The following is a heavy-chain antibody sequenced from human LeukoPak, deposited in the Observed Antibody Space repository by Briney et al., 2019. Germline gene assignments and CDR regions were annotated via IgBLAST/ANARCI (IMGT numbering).Heavy chain of an antibody. CDR1: GGSISSYY. D-gene: IGHD1-7*01. CDR3: ARDRTIFDC. Sequence: TSETLSLTCTVSGGSISSYYWSWIRQPPGKGLEWIGYIYYSGSANYNPSLKSRVTISVDTSKNQFSLKLSSVTAADTAVYYCARDRTIFDCWGQGTLVTVSS. J-gene: IGHJ4*02. V-gene: IGHV4-59*01. CDR2: IYYSGSA.